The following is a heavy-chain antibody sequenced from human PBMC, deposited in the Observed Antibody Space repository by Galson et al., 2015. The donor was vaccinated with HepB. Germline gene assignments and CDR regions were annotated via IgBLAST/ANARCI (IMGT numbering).Heavy chain of an antibody. J-gene: IGHJ4*02. CDR3: AKGGCGNIACYTNS. CDR2: ISYDGSSK. D-gene: IGHD2-2*02. Sequence: SLRLSCAASGFTFSDYGMHWVRQAPGKGLEWVAVISYDGSSKYNVDSVKGRFTISRDNSKNTVYLQMNSLRAEDTALYYCAKGGCGNIACYTNSWGQGTLVTVSS. V-gene: IGHV3-30*18. CDR1: GFTFSDYG.